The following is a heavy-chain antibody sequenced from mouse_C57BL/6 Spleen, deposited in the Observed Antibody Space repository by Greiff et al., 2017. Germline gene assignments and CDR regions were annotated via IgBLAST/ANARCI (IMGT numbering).Heavy chain of an antibody. V-gene: IGHV1-42*01. D-gene: IGHD1-1*02. J-gene: IGHJ4*01. Sequence: EVQVVESGPELVKPGASVKISCKASGYSFTGYYMNWVKQSPEKSLEWLGEINPSTGGHTYNQKFKAKAPLTVDKSSSTAYMQLKSRTSEDSAVYCCGRRRWGHAMDYWGQGTSLTVAS. CDR1: GYSFTGYY. CDR3: GRRRWGHAMDY. CDR2: INPSTGGH.